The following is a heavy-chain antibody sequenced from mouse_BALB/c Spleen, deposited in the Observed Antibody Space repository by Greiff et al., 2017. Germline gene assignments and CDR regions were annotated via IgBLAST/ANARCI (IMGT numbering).Heavy chain of an antibody. Sequence: EVKLVESGGGLVKPGGSLKLSCAASGFTFSDYYMYWVRQTPEKRLEWVATISDGGSYTYYPASVKGRFTISRDNAKNNLYLQMSSLKSEDTAMYYCAREGADKDAMDYWGQGTSVTVSS. V-gene: IGHV5-4*02. CDR2: ISDGGSYT. CDR3: AREGADKDAMDY. D-gene: IGHD3-3*01. CDR1: GFTFSDYY. J-gene: IGHJ4*01.